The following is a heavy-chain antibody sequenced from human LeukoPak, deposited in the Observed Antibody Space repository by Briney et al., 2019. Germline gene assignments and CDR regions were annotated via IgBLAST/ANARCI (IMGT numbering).Heavy chain of an antibody. CDR3: ARDKDFAFDY. D-gene: IGHD2/OR15-2a*01. J-gene: IGHJ4*02. CDR2: ITSGGATI. Sequence: GGSLRLSCAASGFTFSSYSMNWVRQAPGKGLEWVSYITSGGATISYADPVKGRFTISRDNAKNSLFLQMNSLRDEDTAVYYCARDKDFAFDYWGQGTLVTVSS. CDR1: GFTFSSYS. V-gene: IGHV3-48*02.